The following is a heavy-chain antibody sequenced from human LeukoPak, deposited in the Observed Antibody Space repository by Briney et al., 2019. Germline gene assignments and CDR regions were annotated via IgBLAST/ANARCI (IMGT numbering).Heavy chain of an antibody. J-gene: IGHJ4*02. CDR2: IDWDDDK. Sequence: ESGRALVKPTQTLTLTCTFSGFSLSTSGMCVSWIRQPPGKALEWLGRIDWDDDKYYSTSLKTRLTISKDTSKNQVVLTMTNMDPVDTATYYCARIRDGGNSGYSDYWGQGTLVTVSS. V-gene: IGHV2-70*11. CDR3: ARIRDGGNSGYSDY. CDR1: GFSLSTSGMC. D-gene: IGHD4-23*01.